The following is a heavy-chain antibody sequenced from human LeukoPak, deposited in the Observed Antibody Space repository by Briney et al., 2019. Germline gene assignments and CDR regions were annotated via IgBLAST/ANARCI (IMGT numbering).Heavy chain of an antibody. Sequence: SETLSLXCTVSGGSNSSTSYYWGWIRQPPGKGLEWIGSIYYSRITYYNPSLKSRVTISVDTSKNQFSLKLSSVTAADTAVYYCARLGSGWYWADYWGQGTLVTVSS. J-gene: IGHJ4*02. D-gene: IGHD6-19*01. CDR2: IYYSRIT. V-gene: IGHV4-39*01. CDR1: GGSNSSTSYY. CDR3: ARLGSGWYWADY.